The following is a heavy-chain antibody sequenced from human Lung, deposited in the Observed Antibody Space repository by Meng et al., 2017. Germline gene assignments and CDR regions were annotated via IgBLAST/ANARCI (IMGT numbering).Heavy chain of an antibody. D-gene: IGHD3-9*01. Sequence: GESLKISCAGSGFEFHHAYMSWIRQAPGKGLEWVGRIKSHVDGATTDYATPVTGRFSISRDDSKSTVYLQMSGLTTDDTGVYYCTWDDKEVSDYWGQGTRVTVSS. V-gene: IGHV3-15*01. CDR1: GFEFHHAY. J-gene: IGHJ4*02. CDR2: IKSHVDGATT. CDR3: TWDDKEVSDY.